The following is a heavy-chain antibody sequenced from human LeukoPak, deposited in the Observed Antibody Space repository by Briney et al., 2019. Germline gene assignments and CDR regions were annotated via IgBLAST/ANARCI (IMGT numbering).Heavy chain of an antibody. D-gene: IGHD3-16*01. CDR2: IYSSGTT. CDR1: GFTVSSNS. J-gene: IGHJ4*02. V-gene: IGHV3-53*05. CDR3: ARGHGGTAYYFDY. Sequence: PGGSLRLSCAASGFTVSSNSMNWVRQAPGKGPEWVSVIYSSGTTYYADSVKGRFTISRDNSKNTLDLQMNGLRTEDTAVYYCARGHGGTAYYFDYWGQGTLVTVSS.